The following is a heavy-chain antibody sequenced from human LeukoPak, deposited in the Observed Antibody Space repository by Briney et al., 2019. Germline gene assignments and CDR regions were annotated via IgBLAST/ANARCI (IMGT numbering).Heavy chain of an antibody. Sequence: GGSLRLSCAASGFTFSSYGMHWVRQAPGKGLEWVAVIWYDGSNKYYADSVKGRFTISRDNSKNTLYLQMNSLRAEDTAVYYCARPRRDGYNYHYFDYWGQGTLVTVSS. V-gene: IGHV3-33*01. J-gene: IGHJ4*02. CDR1: GFTFSSYG. CDR3: ARPRRDGYNYHYFDY. CDR2: IWYDGSNK. D-gene: IGHD5-24*01.